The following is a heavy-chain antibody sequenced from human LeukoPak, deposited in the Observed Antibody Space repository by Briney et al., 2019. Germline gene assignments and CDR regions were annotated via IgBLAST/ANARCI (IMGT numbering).Heavy chain of an antibody. CDR2: ISSSGSTI. D-gene: IGHD3-22*01. J-gene: IGHJ4*02. V-gene: IGHV3-48*03. CDR1: GFTFSSYE. CDR3: ARTKITMIVVALDY. Sequence: PGXSLRLSCAASGFTFSSYEMNWVRQAPGKGLEWVSYISSSGSTIYYADSVKGRFTTSRDNAKNSLYLQMNSLRAEDTAVYYCARTKITMIVVALDYWDQGTLVTVSS.